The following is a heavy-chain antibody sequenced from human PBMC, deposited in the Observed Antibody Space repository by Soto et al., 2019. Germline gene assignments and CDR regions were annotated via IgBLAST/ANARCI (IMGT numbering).Heavy chain of an antibody. CDR3: AKGRGGSGSLTPRVDF. D-gene: IGHD3-10*01. CDR1: GFTFNNYA. J-gene: IGHJ4*02. V-gene: IGHV3-23*01. Sequence: EVQLLESGGGLVQPGGSLRLSCAASGFTFNNYAMTWVRQAPGKGLXXXSXISGGGDTTSYADSVKGRFTVSRXGSXNXXXXXXXXXXAXDTALYYCAKGRGGSGSLTPRVDFWGQGTLVTVSS. CDR2: ISGGGDTT.